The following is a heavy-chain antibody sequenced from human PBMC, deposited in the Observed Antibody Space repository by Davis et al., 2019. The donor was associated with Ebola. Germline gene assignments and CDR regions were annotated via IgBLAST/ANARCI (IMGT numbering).Heavy chain of an antibody. D-gene: IGHD6-19*01. CDR2: PGTSADT. CDR3: ATTPQYSSGQNKPFDY. Sequence: GGSLRLSCAASGFTFSTYAMYWVRQAPGKGLEWVSTPGTSADTYYADSVKGRFTISRDNSKNTLYLQMNSLRAEDTAVYYCATTPQYSSGQNKPFDYWGQGTLVTVSS. J-gene: IGHJ4*02. CDR1: GFTFSTYA. V-gene: IGHV3-23*01.